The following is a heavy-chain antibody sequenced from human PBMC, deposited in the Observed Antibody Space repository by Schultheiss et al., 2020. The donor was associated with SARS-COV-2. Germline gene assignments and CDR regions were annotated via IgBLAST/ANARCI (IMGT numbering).Heavy chain of an antibody. Sequence: SQTLSLTCTVSGGSISSYYWSWIRQPAGKGLEWIGRIYTSGSTNYNPSLKSRVTISVDTSKNQFSLKLSSVTAADTAVYYCARHRHDSNLPSPVASFDIWGQGTMVTVSS. CDR1: GGSISSYY. CDR3: ARHRHDSNLPSPVASFDI. D-gene: IGHD3-22*01. V-gene: IGHV4-4*07. CDR2: IYTSGST. J-gene: IGHJ3*02.